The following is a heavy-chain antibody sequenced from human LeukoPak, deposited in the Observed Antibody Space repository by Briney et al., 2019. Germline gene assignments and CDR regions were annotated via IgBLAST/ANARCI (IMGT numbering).Heavy chain of an antibody. CDR1: GYSFTSYW. Sequence: GGSLKISCKGSGYSFTSYWIGWVRQMPGKGLEWMGIIYPGDSDTRYSPSFQGQVAISADKSISTAYLQWSSLKASDTAMYYCARHRPNGSGWYRVYYYGMDVWGQGTTVTVSS. CDR2: IYPGDSDT. J-gene: IGHJ6*02. D-gene: IGHD6-19*01. V-gene: IGHV5-51*01. CDR3: ARHRPNGSGWYRVYYYGMDV.